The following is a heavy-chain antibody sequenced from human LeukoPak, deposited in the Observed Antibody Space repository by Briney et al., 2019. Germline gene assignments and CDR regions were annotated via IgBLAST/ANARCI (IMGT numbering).Heavy chain of an antibody. D-gene: IGHD4-23*01. CDR2: IIPIFGTA. V-gene: IGHV1-69*06. CDR3: ARVRGYGGNSVVYNNWFDP. Sequence: SVKVSCKASGGTFSSYAISWVRQAPGQGLEWMGGIIPIFGTANYAQKFQGRVTITADKSTSTAYMELSSLRSEDTAAYYRARVRGYGGNSVVYNNWFDPWGQGTLVTVSS. CDR1: GGTFSSYA. J-gene: IGHJ5*02.